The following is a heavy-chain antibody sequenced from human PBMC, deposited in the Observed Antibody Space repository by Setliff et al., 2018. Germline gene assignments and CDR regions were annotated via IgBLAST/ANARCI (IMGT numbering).Heavy chain of an antibody. D-gene: IGHD3-22*01. CDR3: VREGVDSRSSTDYRYYMDV. J-gene: IGHJ6*03. Sequence: GASVKVSCKASGGTFSSYGISWVRQAPGQGLEWMGGTIPIFGTTDYAQKFQGRVTIITDESTSTAFMQRSSLRAEDTAVYYCVREGVDSRSSTDYRYYMDVWGKGTTVTVSS. V-gene: IGHV1-69*05. CDR1: GGTFSSYG. CDR2: TIPIFGTT.